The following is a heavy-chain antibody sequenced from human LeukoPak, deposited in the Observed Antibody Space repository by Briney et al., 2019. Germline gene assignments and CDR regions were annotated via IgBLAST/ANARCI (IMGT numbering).Heavy chain of an antibody. D-gene: IGHD2-8*01. CDR1: GYTFTDSY. V-gene: IGHV1-2*06. Sequence: ASVKVSCKTSGYTFTDSYIHWVRQAPGQGLEWMGRNNPNSGDSNYSQKFQGRVTMTRDTPISTAYMEMSRLTFDDTAVYYCARSARHCNNGVCFTDYYIDLWGKGTTVIVSS. J-gene: IGHJ6*03. CDR3: ARSARHCNNGVCFTDYYIDL. CDR2: NNPNSGDS.